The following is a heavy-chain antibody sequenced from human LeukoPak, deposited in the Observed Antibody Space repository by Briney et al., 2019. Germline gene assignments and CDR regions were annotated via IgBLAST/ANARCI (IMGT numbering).Heavy chain of an antibody. Sequence: PSQTLSLTCAISGDSVSSNSAAWNWIRQSPSRGLEWLGRTYYRSKWYNDYAVSVKSRITINPDTSKNQFSLQLNSVTPEDTAVYFCARDWGDYSSRPLGYHYMDGWGKGTTVTVSS. D-gene: IGHD6-13*01. J-gene: IGHJ6*03. CDR2: TYYRSKWYN. CDR1: GDSVSSNSAA. V-gene: IGHV6-1*01. CDR3: ARDWGDYSSRPLGYHYMDG.